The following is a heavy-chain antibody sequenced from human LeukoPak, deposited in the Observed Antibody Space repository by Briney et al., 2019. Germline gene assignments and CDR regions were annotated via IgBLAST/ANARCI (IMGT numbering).Heavy chain of an antibody. CDR1: GFTFSGYA. J-gene: IGHJ4*02. CDR2: ISGGGGST. Sequence: GGSLRLSCAASGFTFSGYAMSWVRQAPGKGLEWVSAISGGGGSTYYADSVKGRFTISRDNSKNTLYLQMNSLRAEDTAVYYCAKRSDSGYVIFDYWGQGTLVTVSS. D-gene: IGHD5-12*01. V-gene: IGHV3-23*01. CDR3: AKRSDSGYVIFDY.